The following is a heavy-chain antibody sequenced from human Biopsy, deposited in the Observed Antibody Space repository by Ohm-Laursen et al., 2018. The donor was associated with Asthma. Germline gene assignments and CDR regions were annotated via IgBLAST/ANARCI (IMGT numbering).Heavy chain of an antibody. J-gene: IGHJ4*02. Sequence: SLRLSCAAPGFSFNSYGMHWVRQAPGKGLEWVAVMSFDGRQTYYADSVKGRFTISRDNSKNTLYLQMSSLRADDTAVYYCAKGGTYTTDRYAYWGQGSLVTVSS. CDR3: AKGGTYTTDRYAY. CDR1: GFSFNSYG. CDR2: MSFDGRQT. D-gene: IGHD1-26*01. V-gene: IGHV3-30*18.